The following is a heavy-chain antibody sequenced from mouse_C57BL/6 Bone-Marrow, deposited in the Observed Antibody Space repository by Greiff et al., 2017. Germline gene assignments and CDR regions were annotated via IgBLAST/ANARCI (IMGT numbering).Heavy chain of an antibody. CDR1: GFNIKDDY. V-gene: IGHV14-4*01. CDR3: TTRGYYYGSSPYYYAMDY. J-gene: IGHJ4*01. CDR2: IDPENGDT. Sequence: EVQLQQSGAELVRPGASVKLSCTASGFNIKDDYMHWVKQRPEQGLEWIGWIDPENGDTEYASKFQGKATITADTSSNTAYLQLSSLTSEDTAVYYCTTRGYYYGSSPYYYAMDYWGQGTSVTVSS. D-gene: IGHD1-1*01.